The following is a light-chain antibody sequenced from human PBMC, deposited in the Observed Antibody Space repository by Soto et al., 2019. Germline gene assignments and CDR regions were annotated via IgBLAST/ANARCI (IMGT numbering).Light chain of an antibody. Sequence: EIVLTQSPATLSLSPGERATLSCRASQSVSSYLAWYQQKPGQAPRLLIYDASNRATGIPARFSGSGSGTAFTLTISRLETEDFAIYYCQKRSNWPPVTFGGGTKVEIK. CDR2: DAS. CDR1: QSVSSY. CDR3: QKRSNWPPVT. V-gene: IGKV3-11*01. J-gene: IGKJ4*01.